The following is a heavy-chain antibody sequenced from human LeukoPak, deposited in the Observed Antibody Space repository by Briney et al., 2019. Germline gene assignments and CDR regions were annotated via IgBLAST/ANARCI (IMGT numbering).Heavy chain of an antibody. CDR3: ARDLGGRADPPDY. J-gene: IGHJ4*02. D-gene: IGHD1-26*01. CDR2: INPNTGGT. CDR1: GYTFTGYY. V-gene: IGHV1-2*02. Sequence: ASVKVSCKASGYTFTGYYIHWVRQAPGQGLEWMGYINPNTGGTNSAQKFQGRVTMTRDTSISTAYMELSRLRSDDTAVYYCARDLGGRADPPDYWGQGTLVTVSS.